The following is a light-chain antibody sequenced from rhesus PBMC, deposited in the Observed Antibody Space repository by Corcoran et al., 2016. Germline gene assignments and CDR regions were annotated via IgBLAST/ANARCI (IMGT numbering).Light chain of an antibody. J-gene: IGKJ2*01. CDR2: KES. V-gene: IGKV1-22*01. CDR1: QGFSTW. CDR3: RQYSRRPS. Sequence: DIQMPQSPSSLSASVGDTATITFRASQGFSTWLAWYQQKTGKDPKILIYKESSLQSGVPSRFSGSGSGTDFSLTISRRQYEDFATDYYRQYSRRPSFGQGTKVEIK.